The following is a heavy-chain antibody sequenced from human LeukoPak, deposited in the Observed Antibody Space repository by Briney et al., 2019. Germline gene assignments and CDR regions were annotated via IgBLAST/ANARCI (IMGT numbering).Heavy chain of an antibody. J-gene: IGHJ5*02. V-gene: IGHV3-74*01. CDR1: GFTFSTSG. Sequence: GGSLRLSCEAPGFTFSTSGMHWFRQAPGKGLVGVSRINSDGSSTSYADSVKGRFTISRDDAKNTLYLQMNSLRAEDTAVYYCARTSSVGATIPWGQGTLVTVSS. CDR2: INSDGSST. D-gene: IGHD1-26*01. CDR3: ARTSSVGATIP.